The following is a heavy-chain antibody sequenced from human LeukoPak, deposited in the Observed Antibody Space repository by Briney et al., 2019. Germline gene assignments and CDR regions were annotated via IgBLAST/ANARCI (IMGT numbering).Heavy chain of an antibody. D-gene: IGHD2/OR15-2a*01. V-gene: IGHV3-30*03. J-gene: IGHJ5*02. CDR3: ARSTNTVPPFAP. CDR1: GFTFSSYW. CDR2: ISNDGTNK. Sequence: SGGSLRLSCAASGFTFSSYWMSWVRQAPGKGLEWVALISNDGTNKYYANSVKGRFSISRDNSKNTLYLEMNTLRPDDTAMYYCARSTNTVPPFAPWGQGTLVTVSS.